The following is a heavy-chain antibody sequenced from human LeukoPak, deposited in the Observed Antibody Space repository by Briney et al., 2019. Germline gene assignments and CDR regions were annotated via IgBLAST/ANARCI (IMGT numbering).Heavy chain of an antibody. CDR1: GFTFSDYY. CDR2: ISSGGSTV. CDR3: ARSSLFMDRGVIRDAFDI. Sequence: GGSLRLSCAASGFTFSDYYMNWIRQAPGKGLEWVAYISSGGSTVYYADSVKGRFTISRDNAENSLYLQMNSLRAEDTAVYYCARSSLFMDRGVIRDAFDIWGQGTMVTVSS. V-gene: IGHV3-11*01. J-gene: IGHJ3*02. D-gene: IGHD3-10*01.